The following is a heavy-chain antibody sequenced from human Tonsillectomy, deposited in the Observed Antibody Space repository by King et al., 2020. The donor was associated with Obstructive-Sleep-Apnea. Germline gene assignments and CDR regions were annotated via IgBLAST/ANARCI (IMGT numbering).Heavy chain of an antibody. D-gene: IGHD3-10*01. CDR3: TRDYSSGTYSGGFFDY. J-gene: IGHJ4*02. Sequence: VQLVESGGGVVQPGRSLRLSCTTSGFRFNIHGMHWVRQSPGKGLEWVAIIWSGGSNQYYADSVKGRFTISRDDSKNTLYLQLNNVRGEDTAVYYWTRDYSSGTYSGGFFDYWGQGTLVTVSS. CDR1: GFRFNIHG. V-gene: IGHV3-33*01. CDR2: IWSGGSNQ.